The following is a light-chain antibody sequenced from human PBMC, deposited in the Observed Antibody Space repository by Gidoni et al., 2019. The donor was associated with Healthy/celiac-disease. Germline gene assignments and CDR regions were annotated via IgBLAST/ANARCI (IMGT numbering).Light chain of an antibody. CDR1: QSISSY. CDR2: APS. CDR3: QQSYSTLWT. Sequence: DIQMTQSPSSLSASVGYRVTITCRASQSISSYLNWYQQKPGKAPKILIYAPSSLQSGVPSRFSGSGSGTDFTLTISSLQPEDFATYYCQQSYSTLWTFGQGTKLEIK. V-gene: IGKV1-39*01. J-gene: IGKJ2*02.